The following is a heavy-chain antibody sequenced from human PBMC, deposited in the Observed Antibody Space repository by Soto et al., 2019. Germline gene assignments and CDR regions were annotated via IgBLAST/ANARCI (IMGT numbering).Heavy chain of an antibody. J-gene: IGHJ4*02. CDR2: ISYDGSNK. D-gene: IGHD3-22*01. V-gene: IGHV3-30*18. CDR1: GFTFSSYG. Sequence: GGSLRLSCAASGFTFSSYGMHWVRQAPGKGLEWVAVISYDGSNKYYADSVKGRFTISRDNSKNTLYLQMNSLRAEDTAVYYCAKPRGRSITMIVVVPFDYWGQGTLVTVSS. CDR3: AKPRGRSITMIVVVPFDY.